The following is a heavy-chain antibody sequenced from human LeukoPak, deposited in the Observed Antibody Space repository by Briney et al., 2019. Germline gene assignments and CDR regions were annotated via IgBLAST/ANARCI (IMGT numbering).Heavy chain of an antibody. Sequence: SETLSLTCTVSGGSISSYYWSWIRQPPGKGLERIGYIYYSGSTNYNPSLKSRVTISVDTSKNQFSLKLSSVTAADTAVYYCARGHEDYGDYLLWFDPWGQGTLVTVSS. J-gene: IGHJ5*02. V-gene: IGHV4-59*01. D-gene: IGHD4-17*01. CDR2: IYYSGST. CDR3: ARGHEDYGDYLLWFDP. CDR1: GGSISSYY.